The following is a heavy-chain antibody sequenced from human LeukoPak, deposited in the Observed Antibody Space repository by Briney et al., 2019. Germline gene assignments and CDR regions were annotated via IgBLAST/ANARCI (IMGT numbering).Heavy chain of an antibody. J-gene: IGHJ4*02. Sequence: SETLSLTCAVYGGSFSGYYWSWIRQPPGKRLEWIGEINHSGSTNYNPSLKSRVTISVDTSKNQFSLKLSSVTAADTAVYYCARSRIAAAGAFDYWGQGTLVTVSS. CDR2: INHSGST. CDR1: GGSFSGYY. CDR3: ARSRIAAAGAFDY. V-gene: IGHV4-34*01. D-gene: IGHD6-13*01.